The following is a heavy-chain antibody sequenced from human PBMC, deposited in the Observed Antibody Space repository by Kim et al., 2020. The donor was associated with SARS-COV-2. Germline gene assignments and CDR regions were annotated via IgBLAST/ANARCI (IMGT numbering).Heavy chain of an antibody. J-gene: IGHJ4*02. D-gene: IGHD6-6*01. CDR2: INAGNGNT. Sequence: ASVKVSCKASGYTFTSYAMHWVRQAPGQRLEWMGWINAGNGNTKYSQKFQGRVTITRDTSASTAYMELSSLRSEDTAVYYCSRGAGIAARPYWGQGTLVTVSS. CDR1: GYTFTSYA. V-gene: IGHV1-3*01. CDR3: SRGAGIAARPY.